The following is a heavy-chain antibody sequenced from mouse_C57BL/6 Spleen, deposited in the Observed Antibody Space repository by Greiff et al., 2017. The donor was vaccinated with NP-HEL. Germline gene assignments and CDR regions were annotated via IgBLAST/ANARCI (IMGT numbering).Heavy chain of an antibody. CDR3: ARYSSGPQDAMDY. Sequence: QVQLQQPGAELVKPGASVKLSCKASGYTFTSYWMQWVKQRPGQGLEWIGEIDPSDSYTNYNQKFKGKATLTVDTSSSTAYMQLSSLTSEDSAVYYCARYSSGPQDAMDYWGQGTSVTVSS. V-gene: IGHV1-50*01. D-gene: IGHD3-2*02. CDR1: GYTFTSYW. CDR2: IDPSDSYT. J-gene: IGHJ4*01.